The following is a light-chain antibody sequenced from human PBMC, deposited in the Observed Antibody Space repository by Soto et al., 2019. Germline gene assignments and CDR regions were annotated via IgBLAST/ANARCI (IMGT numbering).Light chain of an antibody. CDR3: QQANSSPYT. V-gene: IGKV1D-12*01. CDR2: AAS. Sequence: DIQLTQSPSSVSASVGDTVTITCRASQDSSTWLAWYQQRPGQAPKLLVYAASTLQSGVPSRFSVSGSGTEFTLTINSLQHEDFATYYCQQANSSPYTFGQGTVLDIK. CDR1: QDSSTW. J-gene: IGKJ2*01.